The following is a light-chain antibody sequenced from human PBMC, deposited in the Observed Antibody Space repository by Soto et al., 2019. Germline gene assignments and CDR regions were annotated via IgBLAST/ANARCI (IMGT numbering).Light chain of an antibody. CDR3: KQYGDSPWT. Sequence: DIQMTQSPSTLSGSVGDRVTITCRASQTISSWLAWYQQKPGKAPKLLIYKASTLKSGVPSRFSGSGSGTEFTLTISSLQPDDFAVYYCKQYGDSPWTFGQGTKVDIK. CDR1: QTISSW. J-gene: IGKJ1*01. V-gene: IGKV1-5*03. CDR2: KAS.